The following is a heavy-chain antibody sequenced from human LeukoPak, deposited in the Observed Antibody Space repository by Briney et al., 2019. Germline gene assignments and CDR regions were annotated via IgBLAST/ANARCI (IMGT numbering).Heavy chain of an antibody. Sequence: GGSLRLSCAASGFTFSGYWMNWVRQIPGKGLEWVAIINQDGSEKYFLGSVKGRFTISRDSAKNSLYLQMNSLRAEDTGLYYCARDPSRRYTYGYGDSWGQGTLVTVSS. J-gene: IGHJ4*02. CDR3: ARDPSRRYTYGYGDS. V-gene: IGHV3-7*01. D-gene: IGHD5-18*01. CDR1: GFTFSGYW. CDR2: INQDGSEK.